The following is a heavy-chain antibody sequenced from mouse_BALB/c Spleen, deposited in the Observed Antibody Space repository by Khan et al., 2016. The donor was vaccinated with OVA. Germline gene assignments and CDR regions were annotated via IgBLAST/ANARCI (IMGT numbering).Heavy chain of an antibody. J-gene: IGHJ4*01. Sequence: VQLKESGPGLVKPSQSLSLTCTVTGYSITSNYAWSWIRQFPGNKLEWMGYISYSGYTNYNPSLKSRISVTRDTSENQFFLQLNSLTTGDTATYNCARQNYYGYAFDYWGQGTAVTVSS. CDR3: ARQNYYGYAFDY. CDR1: GYSITSNYA. D-gene: IGHD1-1*01. CDR2: ISYSGYT. V-gene: IGHV3-2*02.